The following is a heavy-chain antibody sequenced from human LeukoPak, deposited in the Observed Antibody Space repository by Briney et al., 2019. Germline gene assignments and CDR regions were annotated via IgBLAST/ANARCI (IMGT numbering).Heavy chain of an antibody. CDR3: ARDQVDYDTPDHFDY. V-gene: IGHV4-30-2*01. D-gene: IGHD3-22*01. CDR2: ISQSGNS. CDR1: GDSLSSSTCN. J-gene: IGHJ4*02. Sequence: SQTLSLTCKVSGDSLSSSTCNWSWIRQPPGKGLEWIGYISQSGNSYFTPSLKSRATISVDRSKNQFSLTLTSVTAADTAVYYCARDQVDYDTPDHFDYWGKGTLVTVPS.